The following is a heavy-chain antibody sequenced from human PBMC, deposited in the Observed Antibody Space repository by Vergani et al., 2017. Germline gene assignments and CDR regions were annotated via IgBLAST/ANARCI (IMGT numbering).Heavy chain of an antibody. J-gene: IGHJ6*02. CDR1: GYTFTGYY. V-gene: IGHV1-2*04. CDR3: ARKRRSVRGNYGMDV. CDR2: INPNSGGT. Sequence: QVQLVQSGAEVKKPGASVKVSCKASGYTFTGYYMHWVRQAPGQGLEWMGWINPNSGGTNYAQKFQGWVTMTRDTSISTAYMELSRLRSDDTAVYYCARKRRSVRGNYGMDVWGQGTTVTVSS. D-gene: IGHD3-10*01.